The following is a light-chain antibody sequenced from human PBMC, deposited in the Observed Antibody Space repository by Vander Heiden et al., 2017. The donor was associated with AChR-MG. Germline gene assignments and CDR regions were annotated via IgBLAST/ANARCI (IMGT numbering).Light chain of an antibody. V-gene: IGKV3-11*01. Sequence: ENVLTQSPATLSLSPGERATLFCRASQSITTYLAWYHQRPGQAPRLLIFDASNRATGVPVRFSGSGYGTDFTLTISSLEPEDFGVYFCQHRVYGHRGSLTFGGGTKVEMK. J-gene: IGKJ4*01. CDR3: QHRVYGHRGSLT. CDR2: DAS. CDR1: QSITTY.